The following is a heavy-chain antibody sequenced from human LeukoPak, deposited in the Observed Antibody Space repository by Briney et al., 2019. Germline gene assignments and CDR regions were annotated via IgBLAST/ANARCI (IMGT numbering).Heavy chain of an antibody. CDR2: IIPHSGGT. J-gene: IGHJ4*02. D-gene: IGHD2-8*01. CDR1: GYTLTDYY. Sequence: ASVTVSCKASGYTLTDYYIHWVRHAHGPEIEWKGFIIPHSGGTSYEQKCQGRVTMTRDMSIGTFYMELSSLRSDDTAVYYCSTEDKYCTTPNCGAYWGQGTLVTVSS. CDR3: STEDKYCTTPNCGAY. V-gene: IGHV1-2*02.